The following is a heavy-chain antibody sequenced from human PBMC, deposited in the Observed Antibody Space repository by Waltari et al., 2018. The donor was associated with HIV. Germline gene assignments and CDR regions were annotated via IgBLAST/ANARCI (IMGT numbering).Heavy chain of an antibody. CDR1: GFTFSRYA. J-gene: IGHJ5*02. CDR3: ARVNPDTAITGGWFDP. D-gene: IGHD5-18*01. V-gene: IGHV3-30*04. CDR2: MSYDGSYK. Sequence: QVQLVESGGGVVQPGRSLRLSCAASGFTFSRYAHPRVRQAPGKGLEWVAAMSYDGSYKYYADFVKGRFTISRDNSKNTLYVQMNSLRAEDTAVYYCARVNPDTAITGGWFDPWGQGTLVTVSA.